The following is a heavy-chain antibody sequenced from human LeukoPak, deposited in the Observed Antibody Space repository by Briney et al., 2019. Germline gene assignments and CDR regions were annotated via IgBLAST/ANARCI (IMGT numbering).Heavy chain of an antibody. D-gene: IGHD6-19*01. CDR3: SRGSGWYFDY. V-gene: IGHV1-2*02. CDR2: INPSSGGT. J-gene: IGHJ4*02. Sequence: ASVKVSCKASGYTFTGYYMHWVRQAPGQGLEWMGWINPSSGGTNYAQKFQGRVTMTRDTSISTAYMELSRLRSDDTAVYYCSRGSGWYFDYWGQGALVTVSS. CDR1: GYTFTGYY.